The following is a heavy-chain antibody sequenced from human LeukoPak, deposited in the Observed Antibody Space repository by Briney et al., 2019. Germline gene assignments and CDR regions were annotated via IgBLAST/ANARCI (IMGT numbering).Heavy chain of an antibody. D-gene: IGHD3-9*01. V-gene: IGHV3-23*01. CDR3: TGYRAEYFHH. CDR1: GFTFSSYA. Sequence: GGTLRLSCAASGFTFSSYAMSWVRQAPGKGLEWVSGISGSGGRTYYADSVKGRFTISRDNSKNTLYLQMNSLYHCAKHYDILTGYRAEYFHHWGQGTLVTVSS. J-gene: IGHJ1*01. CDR2: ISGSGGRT.